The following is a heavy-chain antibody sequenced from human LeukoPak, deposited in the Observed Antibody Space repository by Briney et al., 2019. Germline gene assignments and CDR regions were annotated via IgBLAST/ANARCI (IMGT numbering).Heavy chain of an antibody. CDR2: ISSSSSNI. CDR1: GFTFSSYT. D-gene: IGHD2-15*01. Sequence: GGSLRLSCAASGFTFSSYTMNWVRQAPGKGLEWVSSISSSSSNIYYADSVKGRFTISRDNAKNSLDLQMNSLRAADTGVYYCTSQGGFDNWGQGTLVTVSS. CDR3: TSQGGFDN. J-gene: IGHJ4*02. V-gene: IGHV3-21*01.